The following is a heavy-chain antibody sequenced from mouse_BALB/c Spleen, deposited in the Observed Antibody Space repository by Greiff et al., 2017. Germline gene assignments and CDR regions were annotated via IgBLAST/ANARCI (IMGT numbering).Heavy chain of an antibody. Sequence: QVQLQQPGAELVKPGASVKLSCKASGYTFTSYWMHWVKQRPGQGLEWIGEINPSNGRTNYNEKFKSKATLTVDKSSSTAYMQLSSLTSEDSAVYYCAREGFYYGNYTGCYWGQGTTLTVSS. CDR2: INPSNGRT. J-gene: IGHJ2*01. D-gene: IGHD2-1*01. CDR1: GYTFTSYW. V-gene: IGHV1S81*02. CDR3: AREGFYYGNYTGCY.